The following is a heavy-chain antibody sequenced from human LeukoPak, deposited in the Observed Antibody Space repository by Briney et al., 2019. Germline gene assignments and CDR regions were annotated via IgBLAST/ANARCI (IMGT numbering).Heavy chain of an antibody. CDR2: INPNRGGT. Sequence: ASVKVSCKASGYTFTGYYMHWVRQAPGQGLEWMGWINPNRGGTNYAQKFQGRVTMTRDTSISTAYMELSRLRSDDTAVYYCARDMERAATHDFDYWGQGTLVTVSS. J-gene: IGHJ4*02. CDR3: ARDMERAATHDFDY. D-gene: IGHD2-15*01. V-gene: IGHV1-2*02. CDR1: GYTFTGYY.